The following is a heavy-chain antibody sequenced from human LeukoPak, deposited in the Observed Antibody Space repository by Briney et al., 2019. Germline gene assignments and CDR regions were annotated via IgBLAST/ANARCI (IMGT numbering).Heavy chain of an antibody. CDR1: GFTFDDYA. Sequence: GRSLRLSCAASGFTFDDYAMHWVRQAPGKGLEWVSGISWNSGSIGYADSVKGRFTISRDNATHSVYLQMNSLRAEDTDLYYCAKDGYGSGNYYNVGYYFDYWGQGTLVTVSS. J-gene: IGHJ4*02. CDR3: AKDGYGSGNYYNVGYYFDY. CDR2: ISWNSGSI. V-gene: IGHV3-9*01. D-gene: IGHD3-10*01.